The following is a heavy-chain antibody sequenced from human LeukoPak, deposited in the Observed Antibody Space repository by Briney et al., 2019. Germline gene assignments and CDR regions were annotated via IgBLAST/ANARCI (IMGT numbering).Heavy chain of an antibody. D-gene: IGHD1-1*01. CDR3: ARDPGGRGWFDP. Sequence: TGGSLRLSCAASGFTVSSNYMSRVRQAPGKGLEWVSVIYSGGSTYYADSVKGRFTISRDNSKNTLYLQMNSLRAEDTAVYYCARDPGGRGWFDPWGQGTLVTVSS. CDR1: GFTVSSNY. V-gene: IGHV3-66*02. J-gene: IGHJ5*02. CDR2: IYSGGST.